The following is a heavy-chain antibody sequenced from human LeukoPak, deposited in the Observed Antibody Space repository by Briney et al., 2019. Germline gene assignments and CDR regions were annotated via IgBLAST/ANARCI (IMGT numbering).Heavy chain of an antibody. J-gene: IGHJ5*02. V-gene: IGHV1-18*04. CDR3: ARDKVIASAGTPNWFDP. Sequence: ASVKVSCKASGYTFTGYYMHWVRQAPGQGLEWVGWISAYDGNTEYAQNFQGRVTMTTDTSTSTACMDLRSLRSDDTAVYYCARDKVIASAGTPNWFDPWGQGTLVTVSS. CDR2: ISAYDGNT. D-gene: IGHD6-13*01. CDR1: GYTFTGYY.